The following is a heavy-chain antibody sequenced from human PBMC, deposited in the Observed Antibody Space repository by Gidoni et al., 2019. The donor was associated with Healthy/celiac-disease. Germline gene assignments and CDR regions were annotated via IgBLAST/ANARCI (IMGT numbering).Heavy chain of an antibody. CDR1: GFTFSSYS. D-gene: IGHD3-10*01. Sequence: EVQLVESGGGLVQPGGSLRLSCAASGFTFSSYSMNWVRQAPGKGLEWVSYISSSSSTIYYADSVKGRFTISRDNAKNSLYLQMNSLRDEDTAVYYCARVNWFHLDYWGQGTLVTVSS. CDR3: ARVNWFHLDY. V-gene: IGHV3-48*02. CDR2: ISSSSSTI. J-gene: IGHJ4*02.